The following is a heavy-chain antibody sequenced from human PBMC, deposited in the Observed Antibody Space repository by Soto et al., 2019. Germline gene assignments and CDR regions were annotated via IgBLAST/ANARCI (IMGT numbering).Heavy chain of an antibody. CDR2: IYPGDSDT. J-gene: IGHJ3*02. Sequence: GESLKISCKGSGYSFTSYWIGWVRQMPGKGLEWMGIIYPGDSDTRYSPSFQGQVTISADKSISTAYLQWSSLKASDTAMYYCARISEPRRYSSLPLAFDIWGQGTMVTVSS. V-gene: IGHV5-51*01. D-gene: IGHD6-13*01. CDR1: GYSFTSYW. CDR3: ARISEPRRYSSLPLAFDI.